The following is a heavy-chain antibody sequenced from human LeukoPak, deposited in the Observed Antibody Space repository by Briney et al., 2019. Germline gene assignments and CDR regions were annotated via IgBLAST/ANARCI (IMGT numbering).Heavy chain of an antibody. J-gene: IGHJ4*02. CDR3: ARQVLLSFDK. CDR2: VFYTGAT. Sequence: SETLSLTCSVSGDSIRTTSYYWDWIRQAPGKGLEWIGTVFYTGATYYSPSLESRITISVDTSKNQFSLKLSSVTAADTAVYYCARQVLLSFDKWGQGAPVTVSS. CDR1: GDSIRTTSYY. D-gene: IGHD3-10*01. V-gene: IGHV4-39*01.